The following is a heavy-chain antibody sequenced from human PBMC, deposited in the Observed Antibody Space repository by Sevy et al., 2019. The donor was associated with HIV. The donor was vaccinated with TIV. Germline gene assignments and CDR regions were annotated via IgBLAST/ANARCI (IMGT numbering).Heavy chain of an antibody. D-gene: IGHD2-15*01. Sequence: GGSLRLSCAASGFTFSSYGMHWVRQAPGKGLEWVAVIWYDGSNKYYVDSVKGRFTISRDNSKNTLYLQMNSLRAEDTAVYYCARDPSRGFEDAFDIWGQGTMVTVSS. CDR2: IWYDGSNK. CDR3: ARDPSRGFEDAFDI. J-gene: IGHJ3*02. CDR1: GFTFSSYG. V-gene: IGHV3-33*01.